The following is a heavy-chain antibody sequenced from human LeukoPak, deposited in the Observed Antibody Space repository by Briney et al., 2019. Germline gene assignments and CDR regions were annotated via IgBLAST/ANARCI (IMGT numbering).Heavy chain of an antibody. V-gene: IGHV3-48*04. CDR2: ISSGSSTI. J-gene: IGHJ4*02. Sequence: GGSLRLSCAASGFTFRGYSMNWVRQAPGKGLEWVSHISSGSSTIYYADSVKGRFTISRDNAKNSLYLQMNSLRAEDTAVYYCAKGTYCGGDCYSFDYWGQGTLVTVSS. D-gene: IGHD2-21*01. CDR3: AKGTYCGGDCYSFDY. CDR1: GFTFRGYS.